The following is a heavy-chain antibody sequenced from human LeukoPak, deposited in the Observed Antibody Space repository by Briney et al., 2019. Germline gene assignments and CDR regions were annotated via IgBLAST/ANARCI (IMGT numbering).Heavy chain of an antibody. D-gene: IGHD3-9*01. CDR1: GGTFSSYA. J-gene: IGHJ5*02. CDR2: IIPIFGTA. CDR3: ARVEDILTGYYHYWFDP. Sequence: SVKVSCKASGGTFSSYAISWVRQAPGQGLEWKGGIIPIFGTANYAQKFQGRVTITADESTSTAYMELSSLRSEDTAVYYCARVEDILTGYYHYWFDPWGQGTLVTVSS. V-gene: IGHV1-69*13.